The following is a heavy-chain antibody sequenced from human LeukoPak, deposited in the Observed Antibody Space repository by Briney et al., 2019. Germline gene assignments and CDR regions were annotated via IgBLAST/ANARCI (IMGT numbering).Heavy chain of an antibody. D-gene: IGHD3-3*01. CDR3: ARNPFFGVVILYHSDY. CDR2: INPYNRNT. Sequence: EASVKVSCKASGYTLTSYGISWVRQAPGQGLEWMGWINPYNRNTNYAQKFLGRVTMTTDTSSSTAYMELRSLRSDDTAVYYCARNPFFGVVILYHSDYWGQGTLVTVSS. J-gene: IGHJ4*02. CDR1: GYTLTSYG. V-gene: IGHV1-18*01.